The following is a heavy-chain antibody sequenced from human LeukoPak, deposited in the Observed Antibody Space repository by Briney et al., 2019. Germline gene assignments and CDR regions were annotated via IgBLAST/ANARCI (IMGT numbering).Heavy chain of an antibody. CDR3: ARGLSSRLRYYYYYGMDV. Sequence: SETLSLTCAVYGGSFSGYYWSWIRQPPGKGLEWIGEINHSGSTNYNPSLKSRVTISVDTSKYQFSLKLSSVTAADTAVYYCARGLSSRLRYYYYYGMDVWGKGTTVTVSS. CDR1: GGSFSGYY. J-gene: IGHJ6*04. CDR2: INHSGST. D-gene: IGHD4-17*01. V-gene: IGHV4-34*01.